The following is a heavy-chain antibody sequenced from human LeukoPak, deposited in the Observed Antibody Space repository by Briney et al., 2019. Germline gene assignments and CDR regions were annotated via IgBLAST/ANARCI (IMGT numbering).Heavy chain of an antibody. Sequence: PSEALSLTCTVSGGSISSSSYYWGWIRQPPGKGLEWIGSIYYSGSTYYNPSLKSRVTISVDTSKNQFSLKLSSVTAADTAVYYCARVSHYYYYYMDVWGKGTTVTVSS. V-gene: IGHV4-39*07. CDR1: GGSISSSSYY. CDR2: IYYSGST. J-gene: IGHJ6*03. D-gene: IGHD4-23*01. CDR3: ARVSHYYYYYMDV.